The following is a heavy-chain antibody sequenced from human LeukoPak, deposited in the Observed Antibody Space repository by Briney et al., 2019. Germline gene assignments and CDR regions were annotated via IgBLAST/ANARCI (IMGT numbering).Heavy chain of an antibody. CDR1: GGSISSYY. CDR2: IYTSGST. Sequence: SETLSLTCTVSGGSISSYYWSWIRQPAGKGLEWIGRIYTSGSTNYNPSLKCRVTMSVDTSKNQFSLKLSSVTAADTAVYYCARGAGYCSSTSCYTAHYYYGMDVWGQGTTVTVSS. J-gene: IGHJ6*02. V-gene: IGHV4-4*07. CDR3: ARGAGYCSSTSCYTAHYYYGMDV. D-gene: IGHD2-2*02.